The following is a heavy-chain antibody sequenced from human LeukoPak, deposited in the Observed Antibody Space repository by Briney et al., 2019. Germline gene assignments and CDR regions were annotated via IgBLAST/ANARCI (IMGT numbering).Heavy chain of an antibody. V-gene: IGHV3-21*01. J-gene: IGHJ4*02. CDR3: ARDSRLRYSISSGQFDF. Sequence: GSLRLSCAASGFTFSSYAMSWVRQAPGKGLELVSSISSSSSYIYYADSVKGRFTISRDNAKNSLYLQMHSLRAEDTAVYYCARDSRLRYSISSGQFDFWGQGTLVTVSS. CDR2: ISSSSSYI. D-gene: IGHD6-6*01. CDR1: GFTFSSYA.